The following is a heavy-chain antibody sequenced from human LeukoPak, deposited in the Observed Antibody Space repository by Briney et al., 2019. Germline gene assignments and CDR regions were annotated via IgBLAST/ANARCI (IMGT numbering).Heavy chain of an antibody. CDR2: IKQDGSEK. CDR1: GFTFSSYW. Sequence: GGSLRLSCAASGFTFSSYWLSWVRQAPGKGLEGVANIKQDGSEKYYVGSVKGRFTISRDNAKNSLYLQMNSLRAEDTAMYYCARDRSPGNLDYWGQGTLVTVSS. CDR3: ARDRSPGNLDY. D-gene: IGHD1-14*01. J-gene: IGHJ4*02. V-gene: IGHV3-7*01.